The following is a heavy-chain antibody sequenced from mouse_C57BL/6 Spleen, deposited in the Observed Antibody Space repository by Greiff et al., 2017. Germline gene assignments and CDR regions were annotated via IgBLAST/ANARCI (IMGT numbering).Heavy chain of an antibody. CDR2: LYPGSGST. V-gene: IGHV1-55*01. CDR3: ARWRDYYGSSWGAMDY. CDR1: GYTFTSYW. J-gene: IGHJ4*01. D-gene: IGHD1-1*01. Sequence: QVQLQQPGAELVKPGASVKMSCKASGYTFTSYWITWVKQRPGQGLEWIGDLYPGSGSTNYNEKFKSKATLTVDTSSSTAYMQLSSLTSEDSAVYDCARWRDYYGSSWGAMDYWGQGTSVTVSS.